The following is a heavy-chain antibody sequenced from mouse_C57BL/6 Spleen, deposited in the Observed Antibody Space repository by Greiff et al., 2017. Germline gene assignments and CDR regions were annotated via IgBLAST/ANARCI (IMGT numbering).Heavy chain of an antibody. CDR3: TRDSSGHFDY. CDR2: IDPADGDT. J-gene: IGHJ2*01. V-gene: IGHV14-1*01. D-gene: IGHD3-2*02. Sequence: PEQGLEWIGRIDPADGDTEYAPKFQGKATMTADTSSNTAYLQLSSLTSEDTAVYYCTRDSSGHFDYWGQGTTLTVSS.